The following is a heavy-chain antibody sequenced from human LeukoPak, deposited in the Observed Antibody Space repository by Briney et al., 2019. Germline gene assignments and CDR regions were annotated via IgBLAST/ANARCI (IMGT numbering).Heavy chain of an antibody. Sequence: SETLSRTCTVSGGSISSGGYYWSWIRQHPGKGLEWIGYIYYSGSTYYNPSLKSRVAISVDTSKNQFSLKLSSVTAADTAIYYCAGSATSRVALDYWGQGTLVTVSS. J-gene: IGHJ4*02. CDR3: AGSATSRVALDY. CDR2: IYYSGST. D-gene: IGHD3-10*01. V-gene: IGHV4-31*03. CDR1: GGSISSGGYY.